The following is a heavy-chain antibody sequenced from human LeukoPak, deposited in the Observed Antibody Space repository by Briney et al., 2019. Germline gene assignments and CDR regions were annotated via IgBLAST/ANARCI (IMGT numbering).Heavy chain of an antibody. CDR1: GFTVSDNY. Sequence: GGSLRLSCAVSGFTVSDNYMSWVRQAPGKGLEWVSAISGSGSYTNYADSVKGRFTISKDNSKNTLYMRMSSLRAEDTAVYYCAKRRYDSSGHFDSWGQGTLVTVSS. J-gene: IGHJ4*02. CDR2: ISGSGSYT. D-gene: IGHD3-22*01. V-gene: IGHV3-23*01. CDR3: AKRRYDSSGHFDS.